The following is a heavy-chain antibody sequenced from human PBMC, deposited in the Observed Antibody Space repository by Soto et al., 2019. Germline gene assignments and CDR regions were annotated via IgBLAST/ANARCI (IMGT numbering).Heavy chain of an antibody. J-gene: IGHJ4*02. Sequence: SETLSLTCTVSGGSISSYYWSWIRQPPGKGLEWIGYIYYSGSTNYNPSLKSRVTISVDTSKNQVSLKLSSVTVADTAVYYCARAHGSYYDYWGQGTPVTVS. V-gene: IGHV4-59*01. CDR2: IYYSGST. CDR3: ARAHGSYYDY. CDR1: GGSISSYY. D-gene: IGHD1-26*01.